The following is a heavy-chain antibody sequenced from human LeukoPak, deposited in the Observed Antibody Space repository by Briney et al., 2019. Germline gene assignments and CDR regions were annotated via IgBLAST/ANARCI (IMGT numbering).Heavy chain of an antibody. J-gene: IGHJ4*02. CDR1: GYTFTSYA. CDR2: INAGNGNT. D-gene: IGHD5-18*01. CDR3: ARANSFAIRVDY. Sequence: GASVKVSCKASGYTFTSYAMHWVRQAPGQRLEWMGWINAGNGNTKYSQKFQGRVTITRDTSIDTAYMELTSLTSEDTAVYYCARANSFAIRVDYWGQGTLVTVSS. V-gene: IGHV1-3*01.